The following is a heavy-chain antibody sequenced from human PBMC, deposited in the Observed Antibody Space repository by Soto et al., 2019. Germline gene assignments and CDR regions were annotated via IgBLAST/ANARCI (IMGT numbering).Heavy chain of an antibody. CDR2: ISYDGSNK. J-gene: IGHJ4*02. D-gene: IGHD6-13*01. CDR3: AREYSSSWYYFDY. V-gene: IGHV3-30-3*01. CDR1: GFTFGSYA. Sequence: QVQLVESGGGVVQPGRSLRLSCAASGFTFGSYAMHWVRQAPGKGLEWVAVISYDGSNKYYADSVKGRFTISRDNSKNTLYLQMNSLRAEDTAVYYCAREYSSSWYYFDYWGQGTLVTVSS.